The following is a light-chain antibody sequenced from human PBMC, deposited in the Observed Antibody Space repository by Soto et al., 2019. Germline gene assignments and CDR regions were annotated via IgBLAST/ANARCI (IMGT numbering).Light chain of an antibody. J-gene: IGKJ2*01. CDR3: QQVNSYPRT. Sequence: DIQFTQTPSFLSASVGDRVTITCQASQGISSYLAWYQQKPGKAPKLLIYAASTLQSGVPSRFSGSGSGTEFTLTISSLQPEDFATYYCQQVNSYPRTFGQGTKLEIK. CDR1: QGISSY. V-gene: IGKV1-9*01. CDR2: AAS.